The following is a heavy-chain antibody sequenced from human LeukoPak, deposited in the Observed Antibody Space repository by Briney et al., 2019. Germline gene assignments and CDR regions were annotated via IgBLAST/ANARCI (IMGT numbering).Heavy chain of an antibody. D-gene: IGHD3-10*01. CDR2: IGTAGDP. J-gene: IGHJ4*02. CDR1: GFTFSSYD. Sequence: PGGSLRLSCAASGFTFSSYDMPWVRQATGKGLEWVSAIGTAGDPYYPGSVKGRFTISRENAKNSLYLQMNSLRAGDTAVYYCARAKRGIRFGELLFDYWGQGTLVTVSS. CDR3: ARAKRGIRFGELLFDY. V-gene: IGHV3-13*05.